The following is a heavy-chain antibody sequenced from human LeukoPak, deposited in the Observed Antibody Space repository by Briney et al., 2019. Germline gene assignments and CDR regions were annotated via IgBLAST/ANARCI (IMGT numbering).Heavy chain of an antibody. J-gene: IGHJ4*02. CDR1: GGSITSHF. D-gene: IGHD1-26*01. CDR2: IYHSGIP. CDR3: ARDGYSGSSLFDS. V-gene: IGHV4-59*11. Sequence: SETLSLTCTVSGGSITSHFWSWIRQPPGKGLEWIGYIYHSGIPNYNPSLKSRVTISVDTSKNQFSLELNSVTAADTAVYYCARDGYSGSSLFDSWGQGTLVTVSS.